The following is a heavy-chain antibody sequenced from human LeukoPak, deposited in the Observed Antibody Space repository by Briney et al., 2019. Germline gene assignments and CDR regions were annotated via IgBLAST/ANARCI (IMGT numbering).Heavy chain of an antibody. Sequence: SETLSLTCAVSGGSISSSNWWSWVRPPPGKGLEWIGEIYHSGTTNYNPSLKSQVTISVDKSKNQFSLKLSSVTAADTAVYYCARGRQELQFDYWGQGTLVTVSS. CDR2: IYHSGTT. V-gene: IGHV4-4*02. CDR1: GGSISSSNW. J-gene: IGHJ4*02. CDR3: ARGRQELQFDY. D-gene: IGHD1-26*01.